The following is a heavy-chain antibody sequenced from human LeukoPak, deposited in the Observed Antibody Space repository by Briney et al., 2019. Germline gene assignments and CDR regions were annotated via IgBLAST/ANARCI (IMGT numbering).Heavy chain of an antibody. Sequence: SETLSLTGAVYGGSFRGYYWSWIRQPPGKGLEGIGEINHSGSTNYNPSLKSRVTISVDTSKNQFSLKLSSVTAADTAVYYCARGSLVVPAAMFLWGQGTLVTVSS. CDR1: GGSFRGYY. J-gene: IGHJ4*02. V-gene: IGHV4-34*01. D-gene: IGHD2-2*01. CDR2: INHSGST. CDR3: ARGSLVVPAAMFL.